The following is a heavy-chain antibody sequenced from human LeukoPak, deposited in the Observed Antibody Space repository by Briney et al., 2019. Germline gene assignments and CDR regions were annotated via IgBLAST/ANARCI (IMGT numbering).Heavy chain of an antibody. J-gene: IGHJ4*02. D-gene: IGHD4-11*01. V-gene: IGHV1-69*01. CDR3: ARGGYDYSNAFGYFDY. CDR2: IIPIFGTA. Sequence: SVKVSCKASGGTFSSYAISWVRQAPGQVLEWMGGIIPIFGTANYAQKFQGRVTITADESTSTAYMELSSPRSEDTAVYYCARGGYDYSNAFGYFDYWGQGTLVTVSS. CDR1: GGTFSSYA.